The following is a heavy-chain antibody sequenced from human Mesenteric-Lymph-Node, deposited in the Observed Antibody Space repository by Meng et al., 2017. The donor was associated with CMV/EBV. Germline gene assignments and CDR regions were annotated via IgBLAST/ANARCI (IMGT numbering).Heavy chain of an antibody. V-gene: IGHV1-69*02. CDR3: ARTDIAASGWYFDL. D-gene: IGHD6-13*01. CDR1: GGTFSSYT. CDR2: IIPILGIA. J-gene: IGHJ2*01. Sequence: KASGGTFSSYTISWVRQAPGQGLEWMGRIIPILGIANYAQKFQGRVTITADKSASTAYMELSSLRSEDTAVYYCARTDIAASGWYFDLWGRGTLVTVSS.